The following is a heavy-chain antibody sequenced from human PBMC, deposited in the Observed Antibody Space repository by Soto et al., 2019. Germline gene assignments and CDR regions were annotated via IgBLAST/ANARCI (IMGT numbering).Heavy chain of an antibody. CDR1: GASISYGGFS. D-gene: IGHD5-12*01. J-gene: IGHJ4*02. Sequence: SETLSLTCTVSGASISYGGFSWSWIRQSPGKGLEWIGYISHLENTYLHPSFKSRLTMSIDRTRNQLSLKLSSVTAADMAVYYCARGGGYDSFDYWGQGVLVTVSS. V-gene: IGHV4-30-2*06. CDR2: ISHLENT. CDR3: ARGGGYDSFDY.